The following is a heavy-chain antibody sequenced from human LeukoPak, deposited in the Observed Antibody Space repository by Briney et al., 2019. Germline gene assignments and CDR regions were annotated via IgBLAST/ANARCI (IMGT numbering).Heavy chain of an antibody. V-gene: IGHV3-30*02. CDR1: GFTFSSYG. J-gene: IGHJ4*02. CDR3: AKDLYIAVAGLFDY. Sequence: GGSLRLSCAAPGFTFSSYGMHWVRQAPGKGLEWVAFIRYDGSNKYYADSVKGRFTISRDNSKNTLYLQMNSLRAEDTAVYYCAKDLYIAVAGLFDYWGQGTLVTVSS. CDR2: IRYDGSNK. D-gene: IGHD6-19*01.